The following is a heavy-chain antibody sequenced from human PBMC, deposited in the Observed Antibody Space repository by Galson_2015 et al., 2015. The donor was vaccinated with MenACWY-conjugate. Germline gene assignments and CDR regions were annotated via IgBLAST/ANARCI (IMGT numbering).Heavy chain of an antibody. Sequence: SLRLSCAASGFTLSTHTMNWVRQMPGKGVEWMGIIYPGDSDIRYSPSFQGQVTISADKSTNTAYLQWSSLKDSDTAMYYCARQDTYDYWFDSWGQGTPVTVSS. J-gene: IGHJ5*01. CDR1: GFTLSTHT. V-gene: IGHV5-51*01. D-gene: IGHD3-16*01. CDR3: ARQDTYDYWFDS. CDR2: IYPGDSDI.